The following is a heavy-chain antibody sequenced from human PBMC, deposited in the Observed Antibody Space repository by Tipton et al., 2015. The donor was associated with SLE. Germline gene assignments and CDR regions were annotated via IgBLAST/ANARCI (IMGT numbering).Heavy chain of an antibody. V-gene: IGHV1-46*01. CDR3: ASNSGTYYYYYYMDV. Sequence: QLVQSGAEVKKPGASVKVSCEASGYSFITRYFMHWVRQAPGQGLEWMGTVNPSGLSTAYAEKFQGRVTMTRDTSTSTVYMELSSLRSEDTAVYYCASNSGTYYYYYYMDVWGKGTTVTVSS. CDR2: VNPSGLST. J-gene: IGHJ6*03. D-gene: IGHD1-26*01. CDR1: GYSFITRYF.